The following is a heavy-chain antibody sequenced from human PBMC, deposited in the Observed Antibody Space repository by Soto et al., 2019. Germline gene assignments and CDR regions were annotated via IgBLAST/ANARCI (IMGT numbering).Heavy chain of an antibody. V-gene: IGHV5-10-1*01. J-gene: IGHJ6*02. CDR1: GYSFTSYW. Sequence: GESRKISCKGSGYSFTSYWISWVRQMPGKGLEWMGRIDPSDSYTNYSPSFQGHVTISADKSISTAYLQWSSLKASDTAMYYCARHYSSSWYSYYYGMDVWGQGTTVTVSS. CDR3: ARHYSSSWYSYYYGMDV. D-gene: IGHD6-13*01. CDR2: IDPSDSYT.